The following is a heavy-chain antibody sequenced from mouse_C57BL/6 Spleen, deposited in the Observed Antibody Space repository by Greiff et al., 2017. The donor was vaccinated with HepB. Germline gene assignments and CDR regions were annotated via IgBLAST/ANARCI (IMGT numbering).Heavy chain of an antibody. CDR2: ISDGGSYT. Sequence: DVHLVESGGGLVKPGGSLKLSCAASGFTFSSYAMSWVRQTPEKRLEWVATISDGGSYTYYPDNVKGRFTISRDNAKTNQYLQMSHLKSEDTAMYYCARGRMDGHSFDYWGQGTTLTVSS. V-gene: IGHV5-4*01. CDR3: ARGRMDGHSFDY. CDR1: GFTFSSYA. D-gene: IGHD2-3*01. J-gene: IGHJ2*01.